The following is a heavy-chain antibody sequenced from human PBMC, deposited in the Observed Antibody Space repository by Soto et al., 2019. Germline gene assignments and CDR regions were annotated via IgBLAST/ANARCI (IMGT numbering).Heavy chain of an antibody. CDR2: ISVYNGNT. CDR1: GYTFTSYD. J-gene: IGHJ6*03. CDR3: ARSTTYGYGDYYYYMDV. V-gene: IGHV1-18*01. Sequence: ASVKVSCKASGYTFTSYDISWVRQAPGQGLEWMGWISVYNGNTNYARKLQGRVTMTTDTSTSTAYMELRSLRSDDTAVYYCARSTTYGYGDYYYYMDVWGKGTTVTVSS. D-gene: IGHD4-17*01.